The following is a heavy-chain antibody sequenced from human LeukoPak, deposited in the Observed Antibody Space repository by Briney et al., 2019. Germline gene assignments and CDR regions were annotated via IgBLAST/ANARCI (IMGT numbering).Heavy chain of an antibody. D-gene: IGHD3-3*01. CDR1: GYTFTSYD. J-gene: IGHJ5*02. CDR2: MNPNSGNT. V-gene: IGHV1-8*01. CDR3: ARGRGETNYDFWSGYYFPEPNYWFDP. Sequence: GASVKVSCKASGYTFTSYDINWVRQATGQGLEWMGWMNPNSGNTGYAQKFQGRVTMTRNTSISTAYMELSSLRSEDTAVYYCARGRGETNYDFWSGYYFPEPNYWFDPWGQGTLVTVSS.